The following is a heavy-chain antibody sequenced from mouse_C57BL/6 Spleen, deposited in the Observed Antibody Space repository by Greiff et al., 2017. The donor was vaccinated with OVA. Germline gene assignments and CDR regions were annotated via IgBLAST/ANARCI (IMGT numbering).Heavy chain of an antibody. V-gene: IGHV1-53*01. CDR1: GYTFTSYW. J-gene: IGHJ1*03. CDR3: ARSGDGYYWYFDV. Sequence: QVQLQQPGTELVKPGASVKLSCKASGYTFTSYWMHWVKQRPGQGLEWIGNINPSNGGTNYNEKFKSKATLTVDKSSSTAYMQLSSLTSEDSAVDDCARSGDGYYWYFDVWGTGTTVTVSS. D-gene: IGHD2-3*01. CDR2: INPSNGGT.